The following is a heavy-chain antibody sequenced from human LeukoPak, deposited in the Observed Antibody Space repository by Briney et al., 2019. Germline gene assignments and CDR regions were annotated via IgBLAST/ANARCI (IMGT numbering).Heavy chain of an antibody. D-gene: IGHD5-12*01. J-gene: IGHJ4*02. CDR2: ISYDGNNK. CDR1: EFVFSTFA. CDR3: ARDWGGYMSSLIDY. V-gene: IGHV3-30*04. Sequence: PGGSLRLSCAASEFVFSTFAMHWVRQAPGKGLEWVGIISYDGNNKYYADSVKGRFTISRDNLNNTLSLQMNSLRVEDTAIYYCARDWGGYMSSLIDYWGQGTRVTVSS.